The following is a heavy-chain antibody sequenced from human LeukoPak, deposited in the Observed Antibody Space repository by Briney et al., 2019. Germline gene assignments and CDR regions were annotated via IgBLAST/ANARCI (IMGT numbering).Heavy chain of an antibody. V-gene: IGHV1-69*10. J-gene: IGHJ4*02. CDR2: IIPIFGIA. CDR3: ARDSFNEGIAAAGNDY. CDR1: GGTFSSYA. Sequence: GASVKVSCKASGGTFSSYAISWVRQAPGQGQEWMGGIIPIFGIANNAQKFQGRVTITADKYTSTAYMELSSLRSEDTAVYYCARDSFNEGIAAAGNDYWGQGTLVTVSS. D-gene: IGHD6-13*01.